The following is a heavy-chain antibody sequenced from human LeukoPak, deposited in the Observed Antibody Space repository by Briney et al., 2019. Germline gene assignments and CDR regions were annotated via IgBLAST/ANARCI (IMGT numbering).Heavy chain of an antibody. D-gene: IGHD3-9*01. V-gene: IGHV1-69*01. CDR1: GGTFSSYA. J-gene: IGHJ4*02. CDR2: IIPIFGTA. Sequence: SVTVSCKASGGTFSSYATSWVRQAPGQGLEWMGGIIPIFGTANYAQKFQGRVTITADESTSTAYMELSSLRSEDTAVYYCARGERNILTGRFDYWGQGTLVTVSS. CDR3: ARGERNILTGRFDY.